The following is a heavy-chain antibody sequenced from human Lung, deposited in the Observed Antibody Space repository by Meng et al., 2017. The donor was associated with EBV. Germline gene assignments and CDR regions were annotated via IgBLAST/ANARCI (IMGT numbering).Heavy chain of an antibody. D-gene: IGHD5-18*01. CDR3: ARVGWRQWSFDL. J-gene: IGHJ2*01. Sequence: QVQLQRARPGVVKPTRTLSLTCTGSGCSISSGDYYWSWIRQPPGKGLELIGHIYYSGSNSYNPSLKSRVTISVDTSNNQFSLKLSSVTAADTAMYYCARVGWRQWSFDLWGRGTLVTVSS. CDR2: IYYSGSN. CDR1: GCSISSGDYY. V-gene: IGHV4-30-4*01.